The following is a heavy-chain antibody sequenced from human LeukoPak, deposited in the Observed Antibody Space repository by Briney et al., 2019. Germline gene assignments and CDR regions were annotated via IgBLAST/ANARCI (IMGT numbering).Heavy chain of an antibody. D-gene: IGHD3-22*01. CDR1: GYTFTGYY. V-gene: IGHV1-2*02. CDR2: INPNSGGT. Sequence: ASVKVSCKASGYTFTGYYMHWVRQAPGQGLEWMGWINPNSGGTNYAQKFQGRVTMTRDTSISTAYTELSRLRSDDTAVYYCARDGDYYDSSGYTHWGQGTLVTVSS. J-gene: IGHJ4*02. CDR3: ARDGDYYDSSGYTH.